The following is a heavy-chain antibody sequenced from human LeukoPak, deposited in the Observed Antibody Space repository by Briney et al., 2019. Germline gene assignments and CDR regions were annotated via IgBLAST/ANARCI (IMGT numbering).Heavy chain of an antibody. D-gene: IGHD3-22*01. CDR1: GFTFSNYD. Sequence: GRSLRLSCAASGFTFSNYDMHWVRQAPGKGLEWVAVILYDGSNKYYADSVKGRFTIYRDNSKNTLYLQMNSLRAEDTAVYYCARGPDYYDSSGYRSFDYWGQGTLVTVSS. CDR3: ARGPDYYDSSGYRSFDY. J-gene: IGHJ4*02. V-gene: IGHV3-33*01. CDR2: ILYDGSNK.